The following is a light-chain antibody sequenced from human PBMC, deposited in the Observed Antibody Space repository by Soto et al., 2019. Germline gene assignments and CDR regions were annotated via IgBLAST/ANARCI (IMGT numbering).Light chain of an antibody. V-gene: IGKV2-28*01. J-gene: IGKJ1*01. CDR2: LGS. CDR3: MQPLQTPWT. CDR1: QSLLHRNGYNY. Sequence: DIVMTQSPLSLLVTPGESASISCRSSQSLLHRNGYNYLDWYLQKPGQSPQVLIYLGSNRASGVPDRFSGSGSGTDFTLKISRVEAEDVGVYYCMQPLQTPWTFGQGTKVEIK.